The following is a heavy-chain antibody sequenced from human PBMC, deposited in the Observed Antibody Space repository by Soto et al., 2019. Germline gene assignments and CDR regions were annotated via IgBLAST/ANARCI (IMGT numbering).Heavy chain of an antibody. D-gene: IGHD5-18*01. Sequence: EVQLLESGGGLVQPGGSLRLSCAASGFTFSSYAMSWVRQAPGKGLEWVSAISGSGGSTYYADSVKGRFTISRDNSKNTLYLQMNRLRAEEKAVYYCAKDGPADTLPHYFDYWGQGTLVTVSS. J-gene: IGHJ4*02. V-gene: IGHV3-23*01. CDR3: AKDGPADTLPHYFDY. CDR1: GFTFSSYA. CDR2: ISGSGGST.